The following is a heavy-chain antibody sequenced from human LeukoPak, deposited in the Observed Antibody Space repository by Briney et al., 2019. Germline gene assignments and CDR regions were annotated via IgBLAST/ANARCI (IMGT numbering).Heavy chain of an antibody. CDR2: ISRSSTTI. D-gene: IGHD2-2*02. CDR1: GFSFSTYS. V-gene: IGHV3-48*01. Sequence: PGGSLRLSCAASGFSFSTYSMNWVRQAPGKGLEWVSYISRSSTTIYYADSVKGRFTISRDNAKNSLYLQMNSLRAEDTAVYYCARHRGAGSNIVVVPAAIFGGFDPWGQGTLVTVSS. CDR3: ARHRGAGSNIVVVPAAIFGGFDP. J-gene: IGHJ5*02.